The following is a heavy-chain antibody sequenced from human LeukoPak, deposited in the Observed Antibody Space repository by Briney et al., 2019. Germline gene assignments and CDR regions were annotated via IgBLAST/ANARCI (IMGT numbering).Heavy chain of an antibody. D-gene: IGHD3-16*01. Sequence: GGSLRLSCAAPGFSFSSNWMGWVRQAPGKGLEWVAHIKRDGSQKYYLDSVKGRFTISRDNAKNSLYLQMNSLRAEDTAVYYCARGPLGYWGQGTLVTVSS. J-gene: IGHJ4*02. CDR3: ARGPLGY. CDR1: GFSFSSNW. V-gene: IGHV3-7*01. CDR2: IKRDGSQK.